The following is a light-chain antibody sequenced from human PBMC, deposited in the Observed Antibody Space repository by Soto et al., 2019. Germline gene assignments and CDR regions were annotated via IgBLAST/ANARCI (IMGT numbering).Light chain of an antibody. Sequence: EIVLTQSPGTLSLSPGERATLSCRASQSLSSSYLAWYQQKPGQAPRLLISSASSRATGIPDRFSDSGSGTDFTLTISRLEPEDSAVYCCQQYGTSPFTFGPGTKVDIK. V-gene: IGKV3-20*01. J-gene: IGKJ3*01. CDR1: QSLSSSY. CDR3: QQYGTSPFT. CDR2: SAS.